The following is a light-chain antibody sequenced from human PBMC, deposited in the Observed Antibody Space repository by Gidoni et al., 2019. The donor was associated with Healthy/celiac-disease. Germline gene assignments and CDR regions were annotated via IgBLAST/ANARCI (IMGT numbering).Light chain of an antibody. CDR2: DVS. CDR1: SRDVGGYNY. CDR3: SSYTSSSTRV. J-gene: IGLJ3*02. V-gene: IGLV2-14*01. Sequence: QSAQTQPAPVSGSPGQSITISCTGTSRDVGGYNYVSWYQQHPGKAPKLMIYDVSNRPSGVSNRFSGSKSGNTASLTISGLQAEDEADYYCSSYTSSSTRVFGGGTKLTVL.